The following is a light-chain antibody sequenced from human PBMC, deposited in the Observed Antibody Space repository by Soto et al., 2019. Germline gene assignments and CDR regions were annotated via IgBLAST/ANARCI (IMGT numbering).Light chain of an antibody. CDR3: QQYNSYIYT. Sequence: DIQMTQSPSTLSASVGDRVTITCRASQSVSTWLAWYQQKPGKAPKLLIYAASSLQSGVPSRFSGSGSGTEFTLTISSLQPDDFATYYCQQYNSYIYTFGQGTRLEIK. CDR1: QSVSTW. J-gene: IGKJ5*01. CDR2: AAS. V-gene: IGKV1-5*01.